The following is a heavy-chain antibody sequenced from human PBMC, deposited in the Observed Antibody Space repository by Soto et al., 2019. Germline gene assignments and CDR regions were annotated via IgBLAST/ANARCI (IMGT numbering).Heavy chain of an antibody. J-gene: IGHJ4*02. CDR1: GYSISSSNW. Sequence: PSETLSLTCAVSGYSISSSNWWGWIRQPPGKGLEWIGSIYYSGSTYYNPSLKSRVTISVDTSKNQFSLKLSSVTAADAALYYCARRGSGSYYTYWGQGTLVTVSS. V-gene: IGHV4-38-2*01. CDR3: ARRGSGSYYTY. CDR2: IYYSGST. D-gene: IGHD1-26*01.